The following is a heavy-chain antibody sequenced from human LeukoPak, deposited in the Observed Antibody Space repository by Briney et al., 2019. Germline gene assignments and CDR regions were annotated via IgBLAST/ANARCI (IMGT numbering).Heavy chain of an antibody. Sequence: ASMKVSCKASGYTFTGYYMHWVRQATGQGLEWMGWINPNGGGTNYAQKFQGRVTMTRDTSISTAYMELSRLRSDDTAVYYCARDRFRVVPAAIPDYWGQGTLVTVSS. CDR3: ARDRFRVVPAAIPDY. J-gene: IGHJ4*02. CDR1: GYTFTGYY. CDR2: INPNGGGT. V-gene: IGHV1-2*02. D-gene: IGHD2-2*02.